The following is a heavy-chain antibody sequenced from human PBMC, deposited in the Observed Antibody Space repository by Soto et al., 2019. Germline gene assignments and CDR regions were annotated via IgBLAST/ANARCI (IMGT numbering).Heavy chain of an antibody. V-gene: IGHV1-3*01. J-gene: IGHJ6*02. D-gene: IGHD6-13*01. Sequence: GASVKVSCKASGYTFTSYAMHWVRQAPGQRLEWMGWINAGNGNTKYSQKFQGRVTITRDTSASTAYMELSSLRSEDTAVYYCARETPLPAAGTYYYYGMDVWGQGTTVTVSS. CDR1: GYTFTSYA. CDR2: INAGNGNT. CDR3: ARETPLPAAGTYYYYGMDV.